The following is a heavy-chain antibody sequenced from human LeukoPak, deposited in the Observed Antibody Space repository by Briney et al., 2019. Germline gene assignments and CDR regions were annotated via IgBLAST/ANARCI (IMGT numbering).Heavy chain of an antibody. V-gene: IGHV3-30*02. CDR2: IRYDGSNK. Sequence: GGSLRLSCAASGFTFSSYGMHWVRQAPGKGLEWVAFIRYDGSNKYCADSVKGRFTISRDNSKNTLYLQMNSLRAEDTAVYYCAKAGNDIVVVPAAGMYFQHWGQGTLVTVSS. D-gene: IGHD2-2*01. CDR3: AKAGNDIVVVPAAGMYFQH. J-gene: IGHJ1*01. CDR1: GFTFSSYG.